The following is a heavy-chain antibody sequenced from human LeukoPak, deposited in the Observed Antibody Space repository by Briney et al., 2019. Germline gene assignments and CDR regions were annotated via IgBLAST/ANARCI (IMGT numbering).Heavy chain of an antibody. V-gene: IGHV4-4*07. CDR3: ASGQSQYAFDI. J-gene: IGHJ3*02. CDR1: GGSISSYY. Sequence: SETLSLACTVSGGSISSYYWSWIRQPAGKGLEWIGRIYTSGSTNYNPSLKSRVTMSVDTSKNQFSLKLSSVTAADTAVYYCASGQSQYAFDIWGQGTMVTVSS. CDR2: IYTSGST.